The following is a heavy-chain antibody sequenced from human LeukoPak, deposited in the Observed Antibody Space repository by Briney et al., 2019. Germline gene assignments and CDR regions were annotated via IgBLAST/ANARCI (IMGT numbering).Heavy chain of an antibody. CDR1: GFTVSSNY. D-gene: IGHD6-13*01. Sequence: GGSLRLSCAASGFTVSSNYMSWVRQAPGKGLEWVSVIYSGGSTYYADSVKGRFTISRDNSKNTLYLQMNSLRAEDTAVYYCARDGSVAAGEYYYYYMDVWGKGTTVTISS. V-gene: IGHV3-66*01. J-gene: IGHJ6*03. CDR2: IYSGGST. CDR3: ARDGSVAAGEYYYYYMDV.